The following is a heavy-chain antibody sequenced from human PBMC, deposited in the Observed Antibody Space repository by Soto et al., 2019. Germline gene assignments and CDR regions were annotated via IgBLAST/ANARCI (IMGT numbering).Heavy chain of an antibody. CDR3: ARSDRGSGSYSAYYYYGMDV. CDR1: GGSFSGYY. D-gene: IGHD3-10*01. V-gene: IGHV4-34*01. Sequence: QVQLQQWGAGLLKPSETLSLTCAVYGGSFSGYYWSWIRQPPGKGLEWIGEINHSGSTNYNPSLKSRVTISVETSKNQFSLKLSSVTAADTAVYYCARSDRGSGSYSAYYYYGMDVWGQGTTVTVSS. J-gene: IGHJ6*02. CDR2: INHSGST.